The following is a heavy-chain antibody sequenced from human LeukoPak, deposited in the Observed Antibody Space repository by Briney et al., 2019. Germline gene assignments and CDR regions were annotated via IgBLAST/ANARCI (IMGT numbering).Heavy chain of an antibody. CDR3: ARGGKLEPTALAS. Sequence: PGGSPRLSCAASGLTFSSFWMHWVRQAPGKGLVWVSRINTDGNDATYADSVKGRFTISRDNAKRTLYLQMKSLRAEDTGVFYCARGGKLEPTALASWGQGTLVTVSS. J-gene: IGHJ4*02. V-gene: IGHV3-74*01. D-gene: IGHD2-2*01. CDR2: INTDGNDA. CDR1: GLTFSSFW.